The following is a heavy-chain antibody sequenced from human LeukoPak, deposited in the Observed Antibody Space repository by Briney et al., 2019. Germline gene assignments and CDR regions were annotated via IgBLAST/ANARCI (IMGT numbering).Heavy chain of an antibody. CDR1: GFIFDDYA. V-gene: IGHV3-74*01. Sequence: GGSLRLSCAASGFIFDDYAMHWVRQAPGKGLVWVSRINTDGSSTSYADSVKGRFTISRDNAKNTLYLQMNSLRAEDTAVYYCAREGLSYYYYYYMDVWGKGTTVTVSS. CDR3: AREGLSYYYYYYMDV. J-gene: IGHJ6*03. CDR2: INTDGSST.